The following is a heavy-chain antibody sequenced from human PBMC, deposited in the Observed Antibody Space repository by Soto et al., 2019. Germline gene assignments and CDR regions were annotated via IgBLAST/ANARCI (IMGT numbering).Heavy chain of an antibody. V-gene: IGHV3-33*01. CDR3: ARERTYQLLLNYYYYGMDV. Sequence: QVQLVESGGGVVQPGRSLRLSCAASGFTFSSYGMHWVRQAPGKGLEWVAVIWYDGSNKYYADSVKGRFTISRGNSKNTLYLQMNSLRAEDTAVYYCARERTYQLLLNYYYYGMDVWGQGTTVTVSS. CDR2: IWYDGSNK. CDR1: GFTFSSYG. J-gene: IGHJ6*02. D-gene: IGHD2-2*01.